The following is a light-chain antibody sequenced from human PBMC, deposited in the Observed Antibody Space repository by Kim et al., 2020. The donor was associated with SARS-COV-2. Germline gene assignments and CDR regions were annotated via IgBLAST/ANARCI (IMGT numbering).Light chain of an antibody. CDR1: QSVISN. CDR3: QQYDNWPLT. CDR2: GAS. J-gene: IGKJ4*01. Sequence: VSPGERASLSFRARQSVISNLAWYLQRPGQALMLLIYGASTRATGIASRFSGSVSGTEFSLTISSLQSEDFAVYYCQQYDNWPLTFGGGTKVDIK. V-gene: IGKV3-15*01.